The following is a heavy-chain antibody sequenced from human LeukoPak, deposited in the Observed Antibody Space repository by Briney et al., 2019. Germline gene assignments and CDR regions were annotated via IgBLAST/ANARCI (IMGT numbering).Heavy chain of an antibody. J-gene: IGHJ4*02. Sequence: SETLSLTCTVSGGSISSSSYYWGWIRQPPGKGLEWIGSIYYSGGTYYNPSLKSRVTISVDTSKNQFSLKLSSVTAADTAVYYCAKTYHYGSGSYYPFDYWGQGTLVTVSS. CDR3: AKTYHYGSGSYYPFDY. CDR1: GGSISSSSYY. V-gene: IGHV4-39*01. CDR2: IYYSGGT. D-gene: IGHD3-10*01.